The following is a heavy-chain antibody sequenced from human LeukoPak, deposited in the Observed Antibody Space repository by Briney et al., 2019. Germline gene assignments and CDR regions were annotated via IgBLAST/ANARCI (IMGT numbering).Heavy chain of an antibody. Sequence: GGSLRLSSAASGFTFSTFWMHWVRHAPGKGLVWVSRINSDGSSTSYAVSVKGRFTISRDNAKNTLYLQMNSLRAEDTAVYYCAREVVYSPFDPWGQGTLVTVSS. CDR2: INSDGSST. CDR3: AREVVYSPFDP. CDR1: GFTFSTFW. V-gene: IGHV3-74*01. D-gene: IGHD2-8*02. J-gene: IGHJ5*02.